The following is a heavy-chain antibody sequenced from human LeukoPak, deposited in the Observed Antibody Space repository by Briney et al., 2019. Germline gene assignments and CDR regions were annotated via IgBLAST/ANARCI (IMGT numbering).Heavy chain of an antibody. CDR1: GFTFSSYW. Sequence: GGSLRLSCAASGFTFSSYWMSWVRQAPGKGLEWVANIKQDGSEKYYVDSVKGRFTISRDNAKNSLHLQMNSLRAEDTAVYYRARDSEWGLQRSDYWGQGTLVTVSS. D-gene: IGHD1-26*01. V-gene: IGHV3-7*05. CDR2: IKQDGSEK. CDR3: ARDSEWGLQRSDY. J-gene: IGHJ4*02.